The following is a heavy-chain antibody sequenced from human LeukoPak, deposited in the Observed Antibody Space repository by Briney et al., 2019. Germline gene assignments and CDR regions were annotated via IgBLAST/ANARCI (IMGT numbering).Heavy chain of an antibody. J-gene: IGHJ3*02. Sequence: GGSLRLSCAASGFTFSSYSMNWVRQAPGKGLERVSYISSSSSTIYYADSVKGRFTISRDNAKNSLYLQMNSLRAEDTAVYYCARDFSPDAFDIWGQGTMVTVSS. CDR1: GFTFSSYS. CDR2: ISSSSSTI. V-gene: IGHV3-48*01. CDR3: ARDFSPDAFDI.